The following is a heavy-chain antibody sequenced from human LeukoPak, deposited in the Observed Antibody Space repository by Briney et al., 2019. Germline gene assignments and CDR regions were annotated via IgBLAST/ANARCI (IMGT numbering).Heavy chain of an antibody. CDR3: ARDFDMRGEFDY. V-gene: IGHV4-61*02. CDR2: IYTSGST. CDR1: GGSISSGSYY. Sequence: SQTLSLTCTVSGGSISSGSYYWSWIRQPAGKGLEWIGRIYTSGSTNYNPSLKSRVTISVDTSKNQFSLKLSSVTAADTAVYYCARDFDMRGEFDYWAWEPWSPSPQ. J-gene: IGHJ4*02. D-gene: IGHD3-16*01.